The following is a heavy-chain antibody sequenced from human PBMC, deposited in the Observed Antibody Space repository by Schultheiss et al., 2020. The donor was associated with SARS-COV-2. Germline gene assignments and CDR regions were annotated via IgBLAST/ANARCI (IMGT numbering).Heavy chain of an antibody. V-gene: IGHV3-74*01. Sequence: GESLKISCAASGFTFSAYWMHWVRQVPGKGLVWVSRINSDGRSTSYADSVKGRFTISRDNAKNSLYLQMNSLRAEDTAVYYCARDRRFLVGYYMDVWGKGTTVTVSS. CDR1: GFTFSAYW. D-gene: IGHD2-8*02. CDR2: INSDGRST. J-gene: IGHJ6*03. CDR3: ARDRRFLVGYYMDV.